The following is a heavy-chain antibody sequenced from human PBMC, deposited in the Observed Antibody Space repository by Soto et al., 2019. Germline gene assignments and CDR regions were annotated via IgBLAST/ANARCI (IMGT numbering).Heavy chain of an antibody. Sequence: SETLSLTCTVSGGSISSYYWSWIRQPPGKGLEWIGYIYYSGSTNYNPSLKSRVTISVDTSKNQFSLKLSSVTAADTAVYYCARDKYGDYGSSDYWGQGTLVTVSS. CDR1: GGSISSYY. V-gene: IGHV4-59*01. D-gene: IGHD4-17*01. CDR3: ARDKYGDYGSSDY. CDR2: IYYSGST. J-gene: IGHJ4*02.